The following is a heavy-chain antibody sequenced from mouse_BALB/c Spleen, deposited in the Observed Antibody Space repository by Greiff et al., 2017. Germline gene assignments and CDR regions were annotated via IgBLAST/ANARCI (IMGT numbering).Heavy chain of an antibody. CDR1: GYTFTSYW. D-gene: IGHD2-10*02. Sequence: VQLQQSGAELVRPGASVKLSCKASGYTFTSYWINWVKQRPGQGLEWIGNIYPSDSYTNYNQKFKDKATLTVDKSSSTAYMQLSSPTSEDSAVYYCTRAYGNSFAYWGQGTLVTVSA. J-gene: IGHJ3*01. CDR2: IYPSDSYT. V-gene: IGHV1-69*02. CDR3: TRAYGNSFAY.